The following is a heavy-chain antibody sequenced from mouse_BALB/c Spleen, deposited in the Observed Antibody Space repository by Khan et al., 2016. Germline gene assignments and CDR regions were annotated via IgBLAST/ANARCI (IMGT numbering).Heavy chain of an antibody. Sequence: QVQLQQSGAELVRPGASVKLSCKASGYSFTSYCMNWVKQRPGQGLEWIGMIYPSDSETRFNQKFKDKAPLTVDKSSSTAYMHLSSPTSEDSAVYYCARYCYGNYYDMDYWCQGTSVTVST. CDR3: ARYCYGNYYDMDY. CDR2: IYPSDSET. CDR1: GYSFTSYC. D-gene: IGHD2-1*01. V-gene: IGHV1-61*01. J-gene: IGHJ4*01.